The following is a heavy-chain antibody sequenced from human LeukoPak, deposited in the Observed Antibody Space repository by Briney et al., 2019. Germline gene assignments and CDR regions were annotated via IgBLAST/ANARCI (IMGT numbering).Heavy chain of an antibody. D-gene: IGHD1/OR15-1a*01. V-gene: IGHV3-64*01. Sequence: GGSLRLSCAASGFTFSTYTMSWVRQAPGKGLEYVSTISGNGRSTYYASSVKGRFTISRDNSKNTLYLQMGSLRAEDMAVYYCARDLSLSNNNYWYMDVWGKGTTVTVSS. CDR3: ARDLSLSNNNYWYMDV. CDR2: ISGNGRST. CDR1: GFTFSTYT. J-gene: IGHJ6*03.